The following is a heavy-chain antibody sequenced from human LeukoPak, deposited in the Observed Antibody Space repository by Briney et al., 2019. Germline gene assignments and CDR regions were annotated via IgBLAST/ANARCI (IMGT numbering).Heavy chain of an antibody. D-gene: IGHD2-15*01. CDR3: ARDPGGRSGGSFVN. V-gene: IGHV1-18*01. CDR2: INAYNGNT. CDR1: GYTFTSYD. Sequence: ASVKVSCKASGYTFTSYDISWVRQAPGQGLEWMGWINAYNGNTNYAQKFQGRVTMTTDTSTSTAYMELRSLRSEDTAVYYCARDPGGRSGGSFVNWGQGTLVTVSS. J-gene: IGHJ4*02.